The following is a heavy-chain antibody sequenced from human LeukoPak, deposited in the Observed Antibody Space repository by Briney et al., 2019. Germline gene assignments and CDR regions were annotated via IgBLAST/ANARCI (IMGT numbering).Heavy chain of an antibody. J-gene: IGHJ4*02. CDR2: ISYDGRNI. D-gene: IGHD3-22*01. Sequence: GKSLRLSCAASGFTFNNYGMHWVRQAPGKGLEWVAVISYDGRNIHYPDSVKGRFTISRDNSKNALYLQMNSLRIEDTALYYCAKGLDSSGYYYPNWGQGTLVTVSS. CDR1: GFTFNNYG. CDR3: AKGLDSSGYYYPN. V-gene: IGHV3-30*18.